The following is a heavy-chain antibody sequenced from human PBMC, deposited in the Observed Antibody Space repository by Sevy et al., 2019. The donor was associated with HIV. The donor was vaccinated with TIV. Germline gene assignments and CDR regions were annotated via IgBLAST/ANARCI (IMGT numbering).Heavy chain of an antibody. Sequence: GGSLRLSCAASGFTFSDYYMSWIRQAPGKGLEWVSYISSSGSTIYYAGSVKGRFTISRDKAKNSLYLQMNSLRAEDTAVYYCARDKLGYCSSTSCYGVDYYYGMDVWGQGTTVTVSS. J-gene: IGHJ6*02. V-gene: IGHV3-11*01. D-gene: IGHD2-2*01. CDR2: ISSSGSTI. CDR3: ARDKLGYCSSTSCYGVDYYYGMDV. CDR1: GFTFSDYY.